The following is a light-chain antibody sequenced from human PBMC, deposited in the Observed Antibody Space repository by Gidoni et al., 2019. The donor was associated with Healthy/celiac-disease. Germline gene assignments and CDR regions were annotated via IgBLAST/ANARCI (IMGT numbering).Light chain of an antibody. CDR1: KLGDKY. CDR2: QDS. V-gene: IGLV3-1*01. J-gene: IGLJ2*01. Sequence: SYELTQPPSVSVSPGQTASITCSGDKLGDKYACWYQQKPGQSPVLVIYQDSKRPSGIPERFSGSNTGSTATLTISGTQAMDEADYYCQAWDSSTARVVFGGGTKLTVL. CDR3: QAWDSSTARVV.